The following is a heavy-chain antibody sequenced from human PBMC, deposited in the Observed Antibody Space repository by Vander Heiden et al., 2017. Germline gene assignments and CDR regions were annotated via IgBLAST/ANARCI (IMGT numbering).Heavy chain of an antibody. CDR1: GGTSSSYP. Sequence: QVQLVQSGAEGKIPWSSVKVSCKAPGGTSSSYPISSVRQAPGPGLEWMGGSIPILGIANYAQKIKGRVTITAEKATRTAYMELSSLRSEDTAVYYCARCFGSPGADWFDPWGQGTLVTVSS. CDR3: ARCFGSPGADWFDP. J-gene: IGHJ5*02. V-gene: IGHV1-69*10. CDR2: SIPILGIA. D-gene: IGHD1-26*01.